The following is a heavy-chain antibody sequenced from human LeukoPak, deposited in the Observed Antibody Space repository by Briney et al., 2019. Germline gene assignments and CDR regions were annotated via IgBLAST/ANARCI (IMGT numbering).Heavy chain of an antibody. J-gene: IGHJ4*02. V-gene: IGHV4-39*07. CDR3: ARAVGATHFDD. CDR1: GGSISSSSYY. Sequence: SEILCLTRTVSGGSISSSSYYSGWIRQPPRKGLEWIGSIYYSGRTYYNPSLKSRVTISVDTCKNQFSLKLSSVTAADTAVYYCARAVGATHFDDWGQGTLVTV. D-gene: IGHD1-26*01. CDR2: IYYSGRT.